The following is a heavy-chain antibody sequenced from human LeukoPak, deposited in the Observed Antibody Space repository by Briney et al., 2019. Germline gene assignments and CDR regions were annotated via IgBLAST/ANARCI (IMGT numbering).Heavy chain of an antibody. Sequence: GGSLRLSCAASGFTFSSYSMNWVRQAPGKGLEWVSYISSSSSTIYYADSVKGRFTISRDNAKNSLYLQMNSLRAEDTAVYYCARSVRRSTGIAVAVGYWGQGTLVTVSS. V-gene: IGHV3-48*04. D-gene: IGHD6-19*01. CDR1: GFTFSSYS. CDR2: ISSSSSTI. J-gene: IGHJ4*02. CDR3: ARSVRRSTGIAVAVGY.